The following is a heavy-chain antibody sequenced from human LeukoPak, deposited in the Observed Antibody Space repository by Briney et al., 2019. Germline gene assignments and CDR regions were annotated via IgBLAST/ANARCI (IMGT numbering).Heavy chain of an antibody. J-gene: IGHJ4*02. Sequence: ASVKVSCKASGYTFTSYDINWVRQATGQGLEWMGWMNTNTGNPTYAQGFTGRFVFTLDTSVSTAYLQISSLKAEDTAVYYCARAAASDYWGQGTLVTVSS. V-gene: IGHV7-4-1*02. D-gene: IGHD2-15*01. CDR1: GYTFTSYD. CDR3: ARAAASDY. CDR2: MNTNTGNP.